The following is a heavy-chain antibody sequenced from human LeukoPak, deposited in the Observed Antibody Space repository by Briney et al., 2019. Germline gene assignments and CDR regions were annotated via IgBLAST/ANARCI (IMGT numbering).Heavy chain of an antibody. CDR2: IKQDGSEK. CDR3: VSNMAAGSSYYYLYV. D-gene: IGHD6-13*01. Sequence: GGCLRLSCAASGFTFSSYWMSWVRQAAGKGLGWVANIKQDGSEKYYVDSVKGRFTISRDNAKNSLYLQMNSLRADDTAVYYLVSNMAAGSSYYYLYVWGEGTTVTVSS. CDR1: GFTFSSYW. J-gene: IGHJ6*03. V-gene: IGHV3-7*01.